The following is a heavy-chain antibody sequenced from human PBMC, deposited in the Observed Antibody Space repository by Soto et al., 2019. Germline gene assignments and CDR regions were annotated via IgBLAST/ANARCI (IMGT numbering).Heavy chain of an antibody. V-gene: IGHV4-59*01. CDR2: IYYSGST. J-gene: IGHJ6*02. CDR3: ARLNPTYNWNYYGMDV. CDR1: GGSISSYY. Sequence: SETLSLTCTVSGGSISSYYWSWIRQPPGKGLEWIGYIYYSGSTNYNPSLKSRVTISVDMSKNQFSLKLSSVTAADTAVYYCARLNPTYNWNYYGMDVWGQGTTVTVSS. D-gene: IGHD1-20*01.